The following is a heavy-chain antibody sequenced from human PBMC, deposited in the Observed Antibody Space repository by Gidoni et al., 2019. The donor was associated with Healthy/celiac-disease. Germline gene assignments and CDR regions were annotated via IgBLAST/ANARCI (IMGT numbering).Heavy chain of an antibody. Sequence: QVQLQESGPGLVTPSETLSLTCTVSGGSISSYYWSWLRQPPGKGLEWIGYIYHSGSTNYNPSLKSRVTISEDTSKNQFSLKLSSVTAADTAVYYCARVERYSSGWLMESGPNNWFDPWGQGTLVTVSS. CDR1: GGSISSYY. V-gene: IGHV4-59*01. J-gene: IGHJ5*02. D-gene: IGHD6-19*01. CDR3: ARVERYSSGWLMESGPNNWFDP. CDR2: IYHSGST.